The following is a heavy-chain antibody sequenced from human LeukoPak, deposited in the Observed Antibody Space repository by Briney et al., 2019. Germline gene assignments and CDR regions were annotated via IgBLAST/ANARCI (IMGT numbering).Heavy chain of an antibody. CDR1: GVSFTSTNW. Sequence: SETLSLTCDVSGVSFTSTNWWTWGRQPPAKRLECIGEVHLDGRTNYTPSLKSRLIMSVDLPENSISLKLTSVTAADTAVYFCARDSRYASGRAFDNWGQGTLVTVSS. J-gene: IGHJ4*02. V-gene: IGHV4-4*02. D-gene: IGHD6-19*01. CDR3: ARDSRYASGRAFDN. CDR2: VHLDGRT.